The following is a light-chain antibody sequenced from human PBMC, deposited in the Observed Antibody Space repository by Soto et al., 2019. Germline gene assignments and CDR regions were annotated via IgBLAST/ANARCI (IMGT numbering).Light chain of an antibody. CDR1: SSHSGPYND. CDR3: QSYDSSLMI. CDR2: GNN. J-gene: IGLJ2*01. V-gene: IGLV1-40*01. Sequence: QSALTQPPSVSGSPGQRVTISCFGTSSHSGPYNDVHWYQQLPGTAPKLLIYGNNNRRSGVPDPFSDSKSGTSASLAVTGVQDEDEADYYCQSYDSSLMIFGGGTKVTVL.